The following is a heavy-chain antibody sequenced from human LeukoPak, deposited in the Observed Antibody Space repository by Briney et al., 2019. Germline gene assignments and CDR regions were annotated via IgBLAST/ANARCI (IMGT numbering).Heavy chain of an antibody. CDR3: AREGSIVARTDY. CDR2: ISFDGNQE. V-gene: IGHV3-30-3*01. D-gene: IGHD3-16*02. J-gene: IGHJ4*02. Sequence: GGSLRLSCEASGFTFDNYAMHWVRQAPGRRLEWVAVISFDGNQEYYPDSVKGRFTISRDNSKNTPYLQMNGLKTEDTAVYYCAREGSIVARTDYWGQGALVNVSS. CDR1: GFTFDNYA.